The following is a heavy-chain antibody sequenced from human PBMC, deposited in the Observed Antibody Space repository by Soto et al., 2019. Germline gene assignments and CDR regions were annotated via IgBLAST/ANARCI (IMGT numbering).Heavy chain of an antibody. D-gene: IGHD2-2*02. CDR3: ARDGYCSSTSCYTGDWFDP. Sequence: GXSVKVSFKASGYTFTSYAMNWVRQAPGQGLEWMGWINTNTGNPTYAQGFTGRFVFSLDTSVSTAYLQICSLKAEDTAVYYCARDGYCSSTSCYTGDWFDPWGQGTLVTVSS. J-gene: IGHJ5*02. CDR2: INTNTGNP. V-gene: IGHV7-4-1*01. CDR1: GYTFTSYA.